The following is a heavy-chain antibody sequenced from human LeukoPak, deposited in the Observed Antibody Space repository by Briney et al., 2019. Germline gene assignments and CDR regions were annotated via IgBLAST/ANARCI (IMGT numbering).Heavy chain of an antibody. Sequence: GRSLRLSCAASGLTFDDYAMHWVRQTPRKGLEWVSGISWNSGNIGYADSVKGRFTISRDNARNSLYLQMNSLRAEDTALYYCAKDITHDTVMFSFASWGQGTLVTVSP. J-gene: IGHJ4*02. V-gene: IGHV3-9*01. CDR3: AKDITHDTVMFSFAS. D-gene: IGHD5-18*01. CDR1: GLTFDDYA. CDR2: ISWNSGNI.